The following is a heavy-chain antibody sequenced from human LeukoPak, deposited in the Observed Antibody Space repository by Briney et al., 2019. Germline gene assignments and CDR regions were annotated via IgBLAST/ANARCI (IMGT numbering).Heavy chain of an antibody. V-gene: IGHV4-39*07. D-gene: IGHD2-8*02. CDR1: GSSISSSNYY. CDR3: ARDCDWWVLCW. J-gene: IGHJ4*02. Sequence: SETLSLTCTVSGSSISSSNYYWGWIRQPPGKGLEWIGSIYYSGSTYYNPSLKSRVTLSVDTSKNHFSLKLRSVTAADTAVYYCARDCDWWVLCWWGQGTLVTVSS. CDR2: IYYSGST.